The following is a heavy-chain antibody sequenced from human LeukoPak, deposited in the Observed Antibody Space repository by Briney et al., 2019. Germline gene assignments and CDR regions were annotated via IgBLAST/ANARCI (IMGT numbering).Heavy chain of an antibody. Sequence: SETLSLTSTVSDDSITIYNWSWIRQPPGKGLEWIVYIDHTGITNYNPSLNSRVTISRDTSKNHFSVELSSATAADTVVYFWARGRLSSSTYYSSYYYYWYMYGWGKGITVTVSS. V-gene: IGHV4-59*01. CDR3: ARGRLSSSTYYSSYYYYWYMYG. CDR1: DDSITIYN. CDR2: IDHTGIT. J-gene: IGHJ6*03. D-gene: IGHD4-11*01.